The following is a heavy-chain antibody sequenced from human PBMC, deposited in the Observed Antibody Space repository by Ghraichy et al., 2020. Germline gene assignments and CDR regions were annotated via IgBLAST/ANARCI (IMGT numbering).Heavy chain of an antibody. V-gene: IGHV3-23*01. D-gene: IGHD3-10*01. CDR3: AKGVITMGSTDAFDI. J-gene: IGHJ3*02. CDR2: ISGSGGST. Sequence: LSLTCAASGFTFSSYAMSWVRQAPGKGLEWVSAISGSGGSTYYADSVKGRFTISRDNSKNTLYLQMNSLRAEDTAVYYCAKGVITMGSTDAFDIWGQGTMVTVSS. CDR1: GFTFSSYA.